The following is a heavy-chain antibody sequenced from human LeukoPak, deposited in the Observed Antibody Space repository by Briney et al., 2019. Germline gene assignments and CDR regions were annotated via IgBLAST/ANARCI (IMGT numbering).Heavy chain of an antibody. CDR1: GYTFTSYG. V-gene: IGHV1-18*01. CDR3: ARDHEFCRSTSCYAIDY. CDR2: ISAYNGNT. Sequence: ASVKVSCKASGYTFTSYGISWVRQAPGQGLEWMGWISAYNGNTNCAQKLQGRVTMTTDTSTSTAYMELRSLRSDGTAVYYCARDHEFCRSTSCYAIDYWRQGTLVTVSS. J-gene: IGHJ4*02. D-gene: IGHD2-2*01.